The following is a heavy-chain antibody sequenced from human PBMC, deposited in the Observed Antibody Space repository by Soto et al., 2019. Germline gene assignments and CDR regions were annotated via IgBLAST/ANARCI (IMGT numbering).Heavy chain of an antibody. V-gene: IGHV3-53*02. Sequence: EVQLVETGGGLIQPGGSLRLSCLASGFSVTTNYIIWVRQPPGKGLEWVSTTFTGGSTHYADYVKGRFSISRDNSNNTVYLQMNNLRGEDTAVYYCAKNPPSSIQGWAFGMDVWGQGTTVTVSS. CDR2: TFTGGST. CDR1: GFSVTTNY. J-gene: IGHJ6*02. CDR3: AKNPPSSIQGWAFGMDV. D-gene: IGHD1-26*01.